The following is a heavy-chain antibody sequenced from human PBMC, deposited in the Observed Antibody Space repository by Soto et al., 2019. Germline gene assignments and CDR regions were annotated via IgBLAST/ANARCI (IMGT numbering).Heavy chain of an antibody. CDR3: ARGGGYYDYIWGSYRSPNDAFDI. D-gene: IGHD3-16*02. J-gene: IGHJ3*02. V-gene: IGHV3-13*01. CDR2: IGTAGDT. CDR1: GFTFSSYD. Sequence: EVQLVESGGGLVQPGGSLRLSCAASGFTFSSYDMHWVRQATGKGLEWVSAIGTAGDTYYPGSVKGRFTISRENAKISLYLQMNSLRAGDTAVYYCARGGGYYDYIWGSYRSPNDAFDIWGQGTMVTVSS.